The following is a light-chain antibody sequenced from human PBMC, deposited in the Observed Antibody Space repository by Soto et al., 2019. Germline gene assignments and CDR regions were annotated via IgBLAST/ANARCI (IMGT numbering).Light chain of an antibody. CDR2: DVS. J-gene: IGLJ3*02. CDR1: SSDVGGYNY. V-gene: IGLV2-11*01. Sequence: QSVLTQPRSVSGSPGQSVTISCTGTSSDVGGYNYVSWYQQHPGKAPKLMIYDVSKRPSEVPDRFSGSKSGNTASLTISGLQAEDEADYYCCSYAGSYTLMFGGGTKVTVL. CDR3: CSYAGSYTLM.